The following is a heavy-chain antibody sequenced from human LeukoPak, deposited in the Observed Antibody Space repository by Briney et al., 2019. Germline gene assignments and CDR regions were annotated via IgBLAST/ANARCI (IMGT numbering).Heavy chain of an antibody. CDR1: GFIFNNYP. CDR2: ISYDASEK. J-gene: IGHJ4*02. V-gene: IGHV3-30-3*01. Sequence: GKSLRLSCAASGFIFNNYPMHWVRQPPAKGLEWVAVISYDASEKYYIDSVKGRFTISRDNPKNTLYLQMNNLRPDDTALYYCVRSSSSDYFDYWGQGTLVTVSS. D-gene: IGHD6-25*01. CDR3: VRSSSSDYFDY.